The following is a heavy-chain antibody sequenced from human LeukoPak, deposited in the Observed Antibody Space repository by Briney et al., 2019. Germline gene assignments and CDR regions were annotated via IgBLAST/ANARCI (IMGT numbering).Heavy chain of an antibody. J-gene: IGHJ3*02. Sequence: GGSLRLSCAASGFTFSSYAMSWVRQAPGKGLEWVSAISGSGGSTYYADSVKGRFTISRDNSKNTLYLQMNSLRAEDTAVYYCAIPPGPLLRFLEWLSDAFDIWGQGTMVTVSS. V-gene: IGHV3-23*01. CDR3: AIPPGPLLRFLEWLSDAFDI. CDR2: ISGSGGST. CDR1: GFTFSSYA. D-gene: IGHD3-3*01.